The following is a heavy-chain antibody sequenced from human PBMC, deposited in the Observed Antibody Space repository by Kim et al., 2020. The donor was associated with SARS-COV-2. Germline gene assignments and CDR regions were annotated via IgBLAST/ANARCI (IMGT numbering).Heavy chain of an antibody. CDR1: GFTFSSYA. J-gene: IGHJ4*02. D-gene: IGHD3-22*01. CDR2: ISYDGSNK. V-gene: IGHV3-30*04. CDR3: ARDRGDSSGYYYFGYFDY. Sequence: GGSLRLSCAASGFTFSSYAMHWVRQAPGKGLEWVAVISYDGSNKYYADSVKGRFTISRDNSKNTLYLQMNSLRAEGTAVYYCARDRGDSSGYYYFGYFDYWGQGTLVTVSS.